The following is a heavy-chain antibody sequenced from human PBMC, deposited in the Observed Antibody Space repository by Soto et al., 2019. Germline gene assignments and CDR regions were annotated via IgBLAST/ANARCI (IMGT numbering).Heavy chain of an antibody. CDR2: IYYSGST. CDR1: GGCICSYY. J-gene: IGHJ5*02. CDR3: ARLVVPAAITWWFDP. Sequence: SHTCTVSGGCICSYYGSWIRQHPGKGLEWIGYIYYSGSTNYNPSLKSRVTISVDTSKNQFSLKLSSVTAADTAVYYCARLVVPAAITWWFDPWGQGTLVTVSS. V-gene: IGHV4-59*08. D-gene: IGHD2-2*02.